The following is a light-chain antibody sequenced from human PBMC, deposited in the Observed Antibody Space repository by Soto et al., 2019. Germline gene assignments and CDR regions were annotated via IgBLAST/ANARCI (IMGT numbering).Light chain of an antibody. CDR3: LLYYGGAHLV. J-gene: IGLJ2*01. V-gene: IGLV7-43*01. CDR2: TTN. Sequence: QAVVTQEPSLTVSPRGTVTLTCASSTGAVTTGNYPSWFQQKPGQAPTTLIYTTNSRHSWTPARFSGSLLGGKAALTLSGVQPEDEADYYCLLYYGGAHLVFGGGTKLTVL. CDR1: TGAVTTGNY.